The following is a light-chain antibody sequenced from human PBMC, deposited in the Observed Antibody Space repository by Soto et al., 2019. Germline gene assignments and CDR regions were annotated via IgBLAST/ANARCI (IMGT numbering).Light chain of an antibody. Sequence: EIVLTQSPGTLSLSPGERATLSCRASQSVSSSYLAWYRQTSGQAPRLLIYGASTRAAGAPDRFSGSGSGTEFTLTISRLEPEDFAVYYCQQYASSSVTFGQGTKVEIK. J-gene: IGKJ2*01. CDR2: GAS. CDR3: QQYASSSVT. V-gene: IGKV3-20*01. CDR1: QSVSSSY.